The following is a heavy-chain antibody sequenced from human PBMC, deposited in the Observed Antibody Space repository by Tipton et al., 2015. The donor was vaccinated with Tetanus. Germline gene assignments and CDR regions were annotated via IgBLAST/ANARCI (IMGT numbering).Heavy chain of an antibody. CDR3: AKALKVWGSSRFHAFNV. Sequence: TLSLTCTIYGGSFSGYYWSWIRQPPGRGLAWIGEIHPIGSTNYNSSLKSRVTLSQDTSKSQFSLKVNSVTAADTAVYYCAKALKVWGSSRFHAFNVWGQGTMVTVSS. V-gene: IGHV4-34*01. CDR2: IHPIGST. J-gene: IGHJ3*01. D-gene: IGHD3-16*02. CDR1: GGSFSGYY.